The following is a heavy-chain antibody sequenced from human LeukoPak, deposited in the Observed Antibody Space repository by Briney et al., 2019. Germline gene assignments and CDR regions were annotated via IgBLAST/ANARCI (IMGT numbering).Heavy chain of an antibody. CDR2: IDPSVGGA. CDR3: ARHGSGRYYPAEGRVDY. Sequence: SVSHSCKAFGYGFTSYYIHWVRQAPGQGLEWMGIIDPSVGGATYARKFQGRVTMTRDTSTSTVYMELSSLRSEDTAVYYCARHGSGRYYPAEGRVDYWGQGTLVTVPS. V-gene: IGHV1-46*03. J-gene: IGHJ4*02. D-gene: IGHD3-10*01. CDR1: GYGFTSYY.